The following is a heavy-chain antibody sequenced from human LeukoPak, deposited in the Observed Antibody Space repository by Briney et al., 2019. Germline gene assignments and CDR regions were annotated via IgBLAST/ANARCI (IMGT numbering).Heavy chain of an antibody. CDR2: ISSSNSYK. J-gene: IGHJ4*02. D-gene: IGHD5-18*01. CDR3: AKAAGAGIQLWLPSYYFDC. V-gene: IGHV3-11*05. CDR1: GFTFSDYY. Sequence: AGHLRLYCAASGFTFSDYYMRWIRQAPGKGLEWVSYISSSNSYKNYGDDVKGGSTIARENSKKTLYLQMNSLRAEDTAVYYWAKAAGAGIQLWLPSYYFDCWGQGTLVPVSS.